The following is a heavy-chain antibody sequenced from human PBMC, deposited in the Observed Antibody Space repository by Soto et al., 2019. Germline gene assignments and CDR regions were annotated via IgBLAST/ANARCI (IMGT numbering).Heavy chain of an antibody. Sequence: QVQLVQSGAEVKKPGSSVKVSCKASGGTFSSYAISWVRQAPGQGPEWMGGIIPIFGTANYAQKFQGRVTITADKSTSTAYMELSSLRSEDTAVYYCARAYPDTAMEYYFDYWGQGTLVTVSS. J-gene: IGHJ4*02. CDR2: IIPIFGTA. CDR1: GGTFSSYA. V-gene: IGHV1-69*06. CDR3: ARAYPDTAMEYYFDY. D-gene: IGHD5-18*01.